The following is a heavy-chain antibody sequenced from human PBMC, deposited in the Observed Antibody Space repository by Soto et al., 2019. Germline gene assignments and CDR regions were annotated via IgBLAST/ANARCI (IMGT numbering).Heavy chain of an antibody. CDR3: ARVDDSSGYSRYYFDY. V-gene: IGHV4-59*02. Sequence: SETLSLPCTVSGGSVSSYSWNWIRQPPGKGLEWIGHIIYSGNTNYKPSLKSRVTISIDMSKNQFSLKLNSVTAADTAVYYCARVDDSSGYSRYYFDYWGQGTLVTVSS. J-gene: IGHJ4*02. CDR2: IIYSGNT. D-gene: IGHD3-22*01. CDR1: GGSVSSYS.